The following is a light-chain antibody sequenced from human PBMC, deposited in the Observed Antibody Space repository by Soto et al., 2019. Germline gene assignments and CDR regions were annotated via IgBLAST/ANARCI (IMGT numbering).Light chain of an antibody. V-gene: IGKV1-8*01. CDR3: QQYYSYPFT. CDR1: QGISSY. CDR2: AAS. J-gene: IGKJ3*01. Sequence: AIRMTQSPSSFSASTGDRVTITCRASQGISSYLAWYQQKPGKAPKLLIYAASTLQSGVPSRFSGSGSGTDFTLTIGCLQSEDFATYYGQQYYSYPFTFGPGTKVDIK.